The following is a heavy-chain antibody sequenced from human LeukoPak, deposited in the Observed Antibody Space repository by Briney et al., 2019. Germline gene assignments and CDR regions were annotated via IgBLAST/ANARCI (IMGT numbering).Heavy chain of an antibody. J-gene: IGHJ2*01. CDR2: IGTAGEI. CDR1: GFTFSSYD. V-gene: IGHV3-13*01. Sequence: AGGSLRLSCAASGFTFSSYDIHWVRRATGKGLEWVSGIGTAGEIYYPGSVKGRFTISRENAKNSLYLQMNSLRAGDTAVYYCARAAYSSTWYSRYFDLWGRGTLVTVSS. D-gene: IGHD6-13*01. CDR3: ARAAYSSTWYSRYFDL.